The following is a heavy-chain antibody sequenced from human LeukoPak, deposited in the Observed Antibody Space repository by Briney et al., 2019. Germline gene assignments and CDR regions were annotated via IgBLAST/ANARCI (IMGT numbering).Heavy chain of an antibody. J-gene: IGHJ5*02. Sequence: PSETLSLTCTVSGGSISSSSYYWGWIRQPPGKGLEWIGEINHSGSTNYNPSLKSRVTISVDTSKNQFSLKLSSVTAADTAVYYCARSSFRPKQRGRWFDPWGQGTLVTVSS. CDR3: ARSSFRPKQRGRWFDP. CDR2: INHSGST. V-gene: IGHV4-39*07. D-gene: IGHD6-6*01. CDR1: GGSISSSSYY.